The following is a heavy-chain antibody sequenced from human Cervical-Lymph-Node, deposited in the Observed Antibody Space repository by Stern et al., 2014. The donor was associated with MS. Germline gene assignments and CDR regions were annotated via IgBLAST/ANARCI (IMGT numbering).Heavy chain of an antibody. V-gene: IGHV4-34*01. D-gene: IGHD2-15*01. J-gene: IGHJ5*02. Sequence: QVQLQQWGTGLLRPSETLSLTCAVSGGSFSGYYWTWIRQPPGKGLEWLGEINHSGSSSYNPSLQSRITLSVDMSQRQVSLKFSTVTAADTAVYYCARGGIFDPWGQGTLVTVSS. CDR1: GGSFSGYY. CDR2: INHSGSS. CDR3: ARGGIFDP.